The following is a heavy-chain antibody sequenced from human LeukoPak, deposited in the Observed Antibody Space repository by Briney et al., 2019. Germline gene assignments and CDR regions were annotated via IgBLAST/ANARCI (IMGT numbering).Heavy chain of an antibody. Sequence: PSQTLSLTCTVSGGSISSGSYYWSWIRQPAGKGLEWIGRIYTSGSTNYNPSLKSRVTISVDTSKNQFSLKLSSVTAADTAVYYCARADGGNSYYYYYMDVWGKGTTVTISS. CDR3: ARADGGNSYYYYYMDV. D-gene: IGHD4-23*01. V-gene: IGHV4-61*02. J-gene: IGHJ6*03. CDR1: GGSISSGSYY. CDR2: IYTSGST.